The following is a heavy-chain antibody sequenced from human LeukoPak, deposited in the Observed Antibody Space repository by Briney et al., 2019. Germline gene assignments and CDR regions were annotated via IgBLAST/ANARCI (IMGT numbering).Heavy chain of an antibody. CDR2: IYYSGST. V-gene: IGHV4-31*03. J-gene: IGHJ3*02. Sequence: SETLSLTCTVSGGSISSGGYYWRWIRQHPGKGLEWIGYIYYSGSTYYNPSLRSRVTISVDTSKNQFSLRLSSVTAVDTAVYYCARKTTTGPTKAAFDIWGQGTMLTVSS. CDR3: ARKTTTGPTKAAFDI. D-gene: IGHD4-17*01. CDR1: GGSISSGGYY.